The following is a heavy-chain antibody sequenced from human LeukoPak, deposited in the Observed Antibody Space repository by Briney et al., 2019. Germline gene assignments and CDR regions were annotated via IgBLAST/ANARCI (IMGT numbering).Heavy chain of an antibody. CDR1: GYTFTSYD. D-gene: IGHD5-18*01. CDR2: MNPNSGNT. V-gene: IGHV1-8*01. CDR3: ARDRSGYSYGNLDY. Sequence: ASVKVSCKASGYTFTSYDINWVRQATGQRLEWMGWMNPNSGNTGYAQKFQGRVTMTRNTSISTAYMELSSLRSEDTAVYYCARDRSGYSYGNLDYWGQGTLVTVSS. J-gene: IGHJ4*02.